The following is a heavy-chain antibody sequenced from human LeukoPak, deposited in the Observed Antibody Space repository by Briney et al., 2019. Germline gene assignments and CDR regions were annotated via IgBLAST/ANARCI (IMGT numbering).Heavy chain of an antibody. CDR3: AKDEGRDIVVVPAANDYFDY. V-gene: IGHV3-23*01. CDR1: GFTFSSYA. CDR2: ISGSGDKT. J-gene: IGHJ4*02. Sequence: GGSLRLSCAASGFTFSSYAMSWVHQAPGKGLEWVSLISGSGDKTYYADSVKGRFTISRDNSKNTLYLQMNSLRAEDTAVYYCAKDEGRDIVVVPAANDYFDYWGQGTLVTVSS. D-gene: IGHD2-2*01.